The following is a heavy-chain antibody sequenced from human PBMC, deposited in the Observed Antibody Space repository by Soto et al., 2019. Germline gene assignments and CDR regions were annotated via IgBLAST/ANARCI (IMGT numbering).Heavy chain of an antibody. V-gene: IGHV4-59*08. CDR3: ARHWWSSGSYLVFDS. D-gene: IGHD6-19*01. CDR2: VYSSGST. Sequence: QVQLQESGPGLLKPSETLSLTCTISGASIAGYYWSWIRQSPGKGLEWIGYVYSSGSTNYTPSLLSRVAMSIDTSKRQSSLKLTSVTAADTALYYCARHWWSSGSYLVFDSWGQGTLVTVSS. J-gene: IGHJ4*02. CDR1: GASIAGYY.